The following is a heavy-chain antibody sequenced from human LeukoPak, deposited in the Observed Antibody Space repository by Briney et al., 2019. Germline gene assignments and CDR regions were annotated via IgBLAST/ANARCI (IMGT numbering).Heavy chain of an antibody. D-gene: IGHD3-10*01. CDR3: ANRLDQKSYYYGSGSYYSH. CDR1: GFTFSSYS. J-gene: IGHJ4*02. V-gene: IGHV3-21*01. CDR2: ISSSSSYI. Sequence: SGGSLRLSCAASGFTFSSYSMNWVRQAPGKGLEWVSSISSSSSYIYYADSVKGRFTISRDNAKNSLYPQMNSLRAEDTAVYYCANRLDQKSYYYGSGSYYSHWGQGTLVTVSS.